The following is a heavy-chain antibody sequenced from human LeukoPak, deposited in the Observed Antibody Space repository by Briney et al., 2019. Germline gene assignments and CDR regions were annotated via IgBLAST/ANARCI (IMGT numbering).Heavy chain of an antibody. D-gene: IGHD2-15*01. J-gene: IGHJ6*03. Sequence: SETLSLTCTVSGGSISSYYWSWIRQPAGKGLEWIGRIYTSGSTNYNPSLKSRVTMSVDTSKNQFSLKLSSVTAADTAVYYCARVGVVVVAANYYYYMDVWGKGTTVTVSS. V-gene: IGHV4-4*07. CDR1: GGSISSYY. CDR2: IYTSGST. CDR3: ARVGVVVVAANYYYYMDV.